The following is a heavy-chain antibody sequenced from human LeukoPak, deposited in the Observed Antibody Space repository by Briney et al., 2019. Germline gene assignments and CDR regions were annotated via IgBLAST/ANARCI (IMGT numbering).Heavy chain of an antibody. CDR2: INHSGST. D-gene: IGHD6-6*01. Sequence: SETPSLTCTVYGGSFSGYYWSWIRQPPGKGLEWIGEINHSGSTNYNPSLKSRVTISVDTSKNQFSLKLSSVTAADTAVYYCARGNLVSRFDYWGQGTLVTVSS. V-gene: IGHV4-34*01. CDR3: ARGNLVSRFDY. J-gene: IGHJ4*02. CDR1: GGSFSGYY.